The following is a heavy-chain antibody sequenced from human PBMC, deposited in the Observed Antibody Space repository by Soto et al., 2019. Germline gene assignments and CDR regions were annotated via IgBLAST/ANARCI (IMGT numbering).Heavy chain of an antibody. CDR3: TRGGDAYKNGH. Sequence: SETLSLTCTVPGGSVSTGTYYWSWIRQPPGKGLEWIGFIHYSGSTNYNPSLKSRVTMSVDTSKNQFSLKLTSVNAADTAVYFCTRGGDAYKNGHWGQGTLVTVSS. CDR1: GGSVSTGTYY. V-gene: IGHV4-61*01. D-gene: IGHD2-21*01. J-gene: IGHJ4*02. CDR2: IHYSGST.